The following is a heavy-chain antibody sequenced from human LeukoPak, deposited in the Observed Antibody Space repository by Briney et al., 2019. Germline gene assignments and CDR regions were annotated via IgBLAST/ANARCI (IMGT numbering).Heavy chain of an antibody. CDR1: GFIFSDYW. D-gene: IGHD3-10*01. J-gene: IGHJ4*02. CDR3: ARTIRGY. V-gene: IGHV3-7*03. Sequence: GGSLRLSCEASGFIFSDYWMTWVRQAPGKGLEWVANIKEDGSEKHYVDSVKGRFTISRDNAKNSLYLQMNSLRVEDTAVYYCARTIRGYWGQGTLVTVSS. CDR2: IKEDGSEK.